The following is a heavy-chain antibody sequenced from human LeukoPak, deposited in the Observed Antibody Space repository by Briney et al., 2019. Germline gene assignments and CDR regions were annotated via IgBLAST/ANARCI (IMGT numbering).Heavy chain of an antibody. CDR2: MNPNSGNT. D-gene: IGHD4-23*01. CDR1: GYTFTSYD. CDR3: ARAAYGGNSRH. V-gene: IGHV1-8*01. J-gene: IGHJ4*02. Sequence: GAPVKVSCKASGYTFTSYDVNWVRQATGQGLEWMGWMNPNSGNTDYAQKFQGRVTMTRNTSISTAYMELSSLRSEDTAVYYCARAAYGGNSRHWGQGTLVTVSS.